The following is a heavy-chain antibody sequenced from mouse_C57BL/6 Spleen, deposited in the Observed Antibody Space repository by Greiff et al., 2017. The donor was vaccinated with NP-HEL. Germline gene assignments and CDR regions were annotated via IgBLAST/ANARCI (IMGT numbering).Heavy chain of an antibody. J-gene: IGHJ2*01. CDR1: GFNIKDDY. V-gene: IGHV14-4*01. Sequence: VQLQQSGAELVRPGASVKLSCTASGFNIKDDYMHWVKQRPEQGLEWIGWIDPENGDTEYASKFQGKATITADTSSNTAYLQLSSLTSEDTAVYYCTTEGYYGSSPYYFDYWGQGTTLTVSS. D-gene: IGHD1-1*01. CDR3: TTEGYYGSSPYYFDY. CDR2: IDPENGDT.